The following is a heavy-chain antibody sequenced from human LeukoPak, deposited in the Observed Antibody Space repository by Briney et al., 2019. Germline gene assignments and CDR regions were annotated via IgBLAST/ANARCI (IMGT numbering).Heavy chain of an antibody. V-gene: IGHV4-59*01. D-gene: IGHD3-10*01. CDR1: GVSISSYY. Sequence: SETLSLTCAVSGVSISSYYWSWIRQPPGKGLEWIGYIYYSGSTNYNPSLKSRVTISVDTSKNQFSLKLSSVTAADTAVYYCARSLLYYYGSGSYYSYYMDVWGKGTTVTVSS. J-gene: IGHJ6*03. CDR2: IYYSGST. CDR3: ARSLLYYYGSGSYYSYYMDV.